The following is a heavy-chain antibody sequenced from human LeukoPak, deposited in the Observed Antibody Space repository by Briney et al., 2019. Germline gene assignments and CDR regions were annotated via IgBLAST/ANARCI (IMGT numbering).Heavy chain of an antibody. CDR2: ISGSGGST. J-gene: IGHJ3*02. V-gene: IGHV3-23*01. CDR3: AKPHTMIVVAGAFDI. CDR1: GFTFSSYD. Sequence: GGSLRLSCAASGFTFSSYDMSWVRQAPGKGLEWVSAISGSGGSTYYADSVKGRFTISRDNSKNTLYLQMNSLRAEDTAVYYCAKPHTMIVVAGAFDIWGQGTMVTVSS. D-gene: IGHD3-22*01.